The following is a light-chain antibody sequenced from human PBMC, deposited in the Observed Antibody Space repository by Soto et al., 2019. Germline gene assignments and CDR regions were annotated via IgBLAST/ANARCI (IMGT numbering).Light chain of an antibody. V-gene: IGLV2-14*01. CDR1: SSDVGGYNY. CDR2: DVS. Sequence: QSVLTQPASVSASPGQSITISCTGTSSDVGGYNYVSWYQQHPGKAPKLMIYDVSNRPSGVSNRFSGSKSGNTASLTISGLQAEDEADYYCSSYTSSSTLLLVFGTGTKVTVL. J-gene: IGLJ1*01. CDR3: SSYTSSSTLLLV.